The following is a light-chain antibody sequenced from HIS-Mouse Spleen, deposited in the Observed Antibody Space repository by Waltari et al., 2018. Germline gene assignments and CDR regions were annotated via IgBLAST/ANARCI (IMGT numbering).Light chain of an antibody. V-gene: IGKV1-39*01. Sequence: DIQMTQSPSSLPASVGDRVTITCRASQSISSYLNWYQQKPGKAPKPLIYAASSLQSGVPSRFSGSGSGTDFTLTISSLQPEDFATYYCQQSYSTPQYTFGQGTKLEIK. J-gene: IGKJ2*01. CDR2: AAS. CDR3: QQSYSTPQYT. CDR1: QSISSY.